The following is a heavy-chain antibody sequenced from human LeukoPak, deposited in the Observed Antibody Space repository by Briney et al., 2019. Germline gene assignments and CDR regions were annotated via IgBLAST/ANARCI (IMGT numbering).Heavy chain of an antibody. J-gene: IGHJ4*02. CDR1: GYTFTSYD. CDR3: ARAHRMAVAGTHSSPLGY. CDR2: MNPNSGNT. V-gene: IGHV1-8*01. Sequence: VKVSCKASGYTFTSYDINWVRQATRQALEWMGWMNPNSGNTGYAQKFQRRVTMTRNTSISTAYMELSSLRSEDTAVYYCARAHRMAVAGTHSSPLGYWGQGTLVTVSS. D-gene: IGHD6-19*01.